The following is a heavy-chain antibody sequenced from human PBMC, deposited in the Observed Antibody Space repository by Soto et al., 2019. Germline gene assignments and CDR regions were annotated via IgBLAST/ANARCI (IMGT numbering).Heavy chain of an antibody. D-gene: IGHD2-2*01. CDR1: GFIFTSYA. CDR2: ISYDGSHK. V-gene: IGHV3-30-3*01. CDR3: ARDFKARFSSSTYYGMDV. Sequence: GGSLRLSCAASGFIFTSYAMHWVRQAPGKGLQWVAVISYDGSHKLYADSVKGRFTISRDNSKNTVYLELDSLRSEDTAVYFCARDFKARFSSSTYYGMDVWGQGTTVTVSS. J-gene: IGHJ6*02.